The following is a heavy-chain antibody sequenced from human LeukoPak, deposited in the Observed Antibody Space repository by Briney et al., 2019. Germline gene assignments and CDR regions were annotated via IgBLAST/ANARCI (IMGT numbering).Heavy chain of an antibody. J-gene: IGHJ4*02. D-gene: IGHD3-22*01. CDR3: ARVSYDSSGYAGY. CDR1: GFIFSSYA. CDR2: ISARGTST. V-gene: IGHV3-23*01. Sequence: GGSLRLSCAASGFIFSSYAMSWVRQAPGMGLESVSAISARGTSTYYADSVKGRFTISRDNAKNSLYLQMNSLRAEDTAVYYCARVSYDSSGYAGYWGQGTLVTVSS.